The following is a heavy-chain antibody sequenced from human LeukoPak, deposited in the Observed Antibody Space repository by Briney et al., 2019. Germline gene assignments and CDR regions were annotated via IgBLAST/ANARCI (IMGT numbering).Heavy chain of an antibody. D-gene: IGHD3-22*01. CDR3: ARNYYYDSSGTEGNYFDY. CDR1: GYTFTGYY. CDR2: INPNSGGT. J-gene: IGHJ4*02. Sequence: ASVKVSCKASGYTFTGYYMHWVRQAPGQGLEWMGWINPNSGGTNYAQKFQGRVTMTRDTSISTAYMELSMLRTDDTAVYYCARNYYYDSSGTEGNYFDYWGQGTLVTVSS. V-gene: IGHV1-2*02.